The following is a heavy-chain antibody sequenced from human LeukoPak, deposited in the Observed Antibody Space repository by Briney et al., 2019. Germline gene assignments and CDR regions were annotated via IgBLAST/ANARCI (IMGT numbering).Heavy chain of an antibody. V-gene: IGHV4-39*01. CDR3: ARRMVRGTIDY. CDR1: GGSISSSSYY. Sequence: PSETLSLTCTVSGGSISSSSYYWGWIRQPPGKGLGWIGSIYYSGSTYYNPSLKSRVTISVDTSKNQFSLKLSSVTAADTAVYYCARRMVRGTIDYWGQGTLVTVSS. CDR2: IYYSGST. J-gene: IGHJ4*02. D-gene: IGHD3-10*01.